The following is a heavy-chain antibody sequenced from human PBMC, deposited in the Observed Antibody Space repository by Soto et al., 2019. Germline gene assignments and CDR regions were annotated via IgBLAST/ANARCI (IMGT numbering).Heavy chain of an antibody. J-gene: IGHJ6*02. D-gene: IGHD1-26*01. V-gene: IGHV3-30*03. Sequence: QVQLVESGGGVVQPGTSLTLSCVATGFSFSSFAMHWVRQAPGRGLEWVAVISGDGRSSYYADSVMGEFTISRDNPKNTLFLQLSSRRVEDTAVYYCVIDQSSNYIYWYGLDVWGQGTTVAVSS. CDR3: VIDQSSNYIYWYGLDV. CDR1: GFSFSSFA. CDR2: ISGDGRSS.